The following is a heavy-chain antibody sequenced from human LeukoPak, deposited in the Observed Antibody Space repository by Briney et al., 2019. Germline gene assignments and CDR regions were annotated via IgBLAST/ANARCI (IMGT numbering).Heavy chain of an antibody. Sequence: SETLSLTCTVSGGSISSYYWSWIRQPPGKGLEWIGYIYYSGSTNYNPSLKSRVTISVGTSKNQFSLKLTSVTAADTAVYYCARARGATIFQSAFDIWGQGTMVTVSS. CDR2: IYYSGST. CDR3: ARARGATIFQSAFDI. J-gene: IGHJ3*02. D-gene: IGHD5-24*01. CDR1: GGSISSYY. V-gene: IGHV4-59*01.